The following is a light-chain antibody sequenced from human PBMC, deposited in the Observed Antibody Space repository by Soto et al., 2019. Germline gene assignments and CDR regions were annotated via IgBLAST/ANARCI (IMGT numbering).Light chain of an antibody. Sequence: EIVLTQSPGTLSLSPGEGATLSCRASRSVGAYLAWYQQSPGLAPRLLIYAASSRATGIPDRFSGSGSGTDFTLTISRLEPEDSAVYYCQQYVSIPLTFGGGTKVEIK. CDR3: QQYVSIPLT. V-gene: IGKV3-20*01. J-gene: IGKJ4*01. CDR1: RSVGAY. CDR2: AAS.